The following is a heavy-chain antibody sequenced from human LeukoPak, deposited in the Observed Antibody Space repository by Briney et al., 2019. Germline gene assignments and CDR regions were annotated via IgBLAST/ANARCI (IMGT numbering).Heavy chain of an antibody. CDR3: AREGHSGYDPNFDY. Sequence: ASVKVSCKASGYTLTDYYMHWVRQLPGQGSEWMGWINPNIGDTNYAKKIPGTVTMTRDTSISTTYIGPSRVRRARTAVYYCAREGHSGYDPNFDYWGQGTLVTVPS. CDR1: GYTLTDYY. V-gene: IGHV1-2*02. CDR2: INPNIGDT. J-gene: IGHJ4*02. D-gene: IGHD5-12*01.